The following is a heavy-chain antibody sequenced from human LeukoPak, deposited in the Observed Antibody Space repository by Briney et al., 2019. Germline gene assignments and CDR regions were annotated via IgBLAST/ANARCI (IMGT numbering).Heavy chain of an antibody. D-gene: IGHD4-17*01. CDR2: IYYSGST. J-gene: IGHJ4*02. CDR3: ARDEGYGDPFDY. Sequence: SETLSLTCTVSGGSISSYYWSWIRQPPGKGLEWIGYIYYSGSTNYNPSLKSRVTISVDASKNQFSLKLSSVTAADTAVYYCARDEGYGDPFDYWGQGTLVTVSS. CDR1: GGSISSYY. V-gene: IGHV4-59*01.